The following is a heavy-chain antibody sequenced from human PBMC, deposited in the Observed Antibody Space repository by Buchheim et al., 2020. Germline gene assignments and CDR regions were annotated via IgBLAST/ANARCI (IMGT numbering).Heavy chain of an antibody. CDR1: GFTFGSHE. V-gene: IGHV3-48*03. CDR3: ARGWFDS. J-gene: IGHJ5*01. Sequence: EVQLVESGGGLVQPGGSLRLSCEVSGFTFGSHEMNWVRQAPGKGLEWISYIDKSGSVIFYADSVRGRFTISRDNAKNTLYLKMSSLRAEDSALYYCARGWFDSWGQGTL. CDR2: IDKSGSVI.